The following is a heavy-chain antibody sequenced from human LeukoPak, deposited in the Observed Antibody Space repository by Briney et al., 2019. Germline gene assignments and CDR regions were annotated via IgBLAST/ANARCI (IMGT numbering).Heavy chain of an antibody. V-gene: IGHV4-59*12. J-gene: IGHJ3*02. CDR3: ARTKGSGWYPYDAFDI. Sequence: PSETLSLTCTVSGGSISSYYWSWIRQPPGKGLEWIGYIYYSGSTNYNPSLKSRVTISVDTSKNQFSLKLSSVTAADMAVYYCARTKGSGWYPYDAFDIWGQGTMVTVSS. D-gene: IGHD6-19*01. CDR1: GGSISSYY. CDR2: IYYSGST.